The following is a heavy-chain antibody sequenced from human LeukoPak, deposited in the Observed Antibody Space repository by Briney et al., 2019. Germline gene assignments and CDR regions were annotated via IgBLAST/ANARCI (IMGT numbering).Heavy chain of an antibody. V-gene: IGHV3-11*05. CDR1: GFTFSDFH. Sequence: PGGSLRLSCAASGFTFSDFHMSWIRQAPGKGLEWVSYVGSSGHYTNYADSVKGRFTIPRDNAKNSLYLQMNGLRAEDTAVYYCARDGSYCSGGSCYDYWGQGTLVTVSS. CDR2: VGSSGHYT. J-gene: IGHJ4*02. CDR3: ARDGSYCSGGSCYDY. D-gene: IGHD2-15*01.